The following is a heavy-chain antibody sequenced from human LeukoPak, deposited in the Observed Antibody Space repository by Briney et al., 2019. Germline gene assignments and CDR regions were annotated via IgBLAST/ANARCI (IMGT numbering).Heavy chain of an antibody. CDR2: ISAYNGNT. D-gene: IGHD6-13*01. J-gene: IGHJ4*02. CDR3: ARVFSGQQLHY. Sequence: ASVKVSCKASGYTFTSYAISWVQQAPGQGLEWMGWISAYNGNTDYAQKLQGRVTMTTDTSTSTAYMELRSLRSDDTAVYYCARVFSGQQLHYWGQGTLVTVSS. V-gene: IGHV1-18*01. CDR1: GYTFTSYA.